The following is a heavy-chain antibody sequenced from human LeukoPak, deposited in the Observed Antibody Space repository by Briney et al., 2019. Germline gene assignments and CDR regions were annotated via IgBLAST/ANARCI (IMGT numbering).Heavy chain of an antibody. D-gene: IGHD3-16*01. CDR1: GASINNNY. CDR3: ARQLDDYVWGSYYQAS. Sequence: SETLSLTCAVSGASINNNYWTWVRQPPGKGLEWIGYIYSNGNTNYNPSLKGRVTMSIETSKNQFSLQLPSVTAADTAVYYCARQLDDYVWGSYYQASWGQGTLVTVSS. J-gene: IGHJ5*02. V-gene: IGHV4-59*01. CDR2: IYSNGNT.